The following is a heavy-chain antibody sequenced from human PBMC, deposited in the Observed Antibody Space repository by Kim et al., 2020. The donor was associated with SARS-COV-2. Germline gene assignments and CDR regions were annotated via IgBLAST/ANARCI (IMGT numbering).Heavy chain of an antibody. V-gene: IGHV3-33*01. D-gene: IGHD3-10*01. CDR3: ARDGQGGFGGFALYYYGMDL. J-gene: IGHJ6*02. CDR1: GFTFSSYG. CDR2: IWYDGSNK. Sequence: GGSLRLSCAASGFTFSSYGMHWVRQAPGKGLEWVAVIWYDGSNKYYADSVKGRFTISRDNSKNTLYLQMNSLRAEDTAVYYCARDGQGGFGGFALYYYGMDLWGQRTTVTVSS.